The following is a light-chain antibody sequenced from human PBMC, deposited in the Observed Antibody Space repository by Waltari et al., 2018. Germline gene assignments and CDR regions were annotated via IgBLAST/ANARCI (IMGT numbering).Light chain of an antibody. Sequence: QSALTQPTSVSGSPGQSITISCTGTSRDVGFYNYVSWYQQYPGKVPQLLIYDVSDRPSGVSSRFSGSKAGNPAALTISGRQADEEADYYCNSYTGSSSWVFGGGTKLTVL. CDR2: DVS. V-gene: IGLV2-14*01. J-gene: IGLJ3*02. CDR3: NSYTGSSSWV. CDR1: SRDVGFYNY.